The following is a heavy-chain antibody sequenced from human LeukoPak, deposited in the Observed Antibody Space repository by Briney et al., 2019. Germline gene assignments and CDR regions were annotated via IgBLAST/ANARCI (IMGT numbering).Heavy chain of an antibody. CDR2: INHSGST. Sequence: SETLSLTCGVSGYPINNAYYWVWIRQPPGKGLEWIGEINHSGSTNYNPSLKSRVTISVDTSKNQFSLKLSSVTAADTAVYYCARFDRSRFPARKYYFDYWGQGTLVTVSS. CDR1: GYPINNAYY. J-gene: IGHJ4*02. CDR3: ARFDRSRFPARKYYFDY. D-gene: IGHD2-2*01. V-gene: IGHV4-38-2*01.